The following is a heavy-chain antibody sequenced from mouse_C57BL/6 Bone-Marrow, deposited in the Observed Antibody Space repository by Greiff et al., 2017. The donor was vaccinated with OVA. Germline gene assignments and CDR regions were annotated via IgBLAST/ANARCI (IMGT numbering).Heavy chain of an antibody. CDR2: ISSGGSYT. J-gene: IGHJ4*01. V-gene: IGHV5-6*01. D-gene: IGHD1-1*01. CDR3: ARHRYYGSSPYYAMDY. Sequence: EVQGVESGGDLVKPGGSLKLSCAASGFTFSSYGMSWVRQTPDKRLEWVATISSGGSYTYYPDSVKGRFTISRDNAKNTLYLQMISLKSEDTAMYYCARHRYYGSSPYYAMDYWGQGTSVTVSS. CDR1: GFTFSSYG.